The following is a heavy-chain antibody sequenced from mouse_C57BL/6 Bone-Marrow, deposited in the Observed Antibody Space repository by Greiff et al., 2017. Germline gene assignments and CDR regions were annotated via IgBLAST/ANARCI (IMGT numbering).Heavy chain of an antibody. Sequence: DVHLVESGGDLVKPGGSLKLSCAASGFTFSSYGMSWVRQTPDKRLEWVATISSGGSYTYYPDSVKGRFTISRDNAKNTLYLQMSSLKSEDTAMYYCARHEVADYDYAMDYWGQGTSVTVSS. D-gene: IGHD2-4*01. CDR1: GFTFSSYG. CDR3: ARHEVADYDYAMDY. V-gene: IGHV5-6*01. J-gene: IGHJ4*01. CDR2: ISSGGSYT.